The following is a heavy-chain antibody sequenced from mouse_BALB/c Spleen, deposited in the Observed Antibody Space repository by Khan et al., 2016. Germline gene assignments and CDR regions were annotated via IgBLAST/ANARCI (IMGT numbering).Heavy chain of an antibody. J-gene: IGHJ3*01. V-gene: IGHV4-1*02. CDR2: INPDSSTI. CDR1: GFDFSRYW. D-gene: IGHD1-2*01. Sequence: EVELVESGGGLVQPGGSLKLSCAASGFDFSRYWMSWVRQAPGKGLEWIGEINPDSSTINYTPSLKDKFIISRDNAKNTLYLQMSKVRSEDTALYYCARRHYYGRFAYWGQGTLVTVSA. CDR3: ARRHYYGRFAY.